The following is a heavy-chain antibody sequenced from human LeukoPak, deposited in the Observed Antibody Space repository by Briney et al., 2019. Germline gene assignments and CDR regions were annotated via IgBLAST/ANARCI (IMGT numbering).Heavy chain of an antibody. J-gene: IGHJ4*02. V-gene: IGHV4-59*08. CDR3: ARHSSLQGYYFDY. CDR1: GDSISGYY. D-gene: IGHD6-6*01. Sequence: SETLSLTCTVSGDSISGYYGSWIRQPPGKGLEGIGNVHYSGSTTYHPSLQSRVTISVDTSKKQFSLKLRSVTAADSAVYYCARHSSLQGYYFDYWGRGTLVTVSS. CDR2: VHYSGST.